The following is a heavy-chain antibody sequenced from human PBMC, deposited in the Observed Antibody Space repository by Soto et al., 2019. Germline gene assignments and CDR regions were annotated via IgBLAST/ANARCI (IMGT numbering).Heavy chain of an antibody. D-gene: IGHD4-17*01. CDR3: ARRPPFSNGNFVTYFFDF. J-gene: IGHJ4*02. V-gene: IGHV1-18*01. CDR1: GYTFIRLG. Sequence: GASVKVSCQASGYTFIRLGIAWVRQAPGQGTEWMAWISPNSGNTNYAQKFQGRVTVTTETPTNTAYMELRSLRSDDTAVYYCARRPPFSNGNFVTYFFDFWGQGTLVTVSS. CDR2: ISPNSGNT.